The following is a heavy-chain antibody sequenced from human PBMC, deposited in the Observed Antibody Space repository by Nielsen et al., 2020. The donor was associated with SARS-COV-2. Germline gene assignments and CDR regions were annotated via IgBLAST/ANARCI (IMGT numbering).Heavy chain of an antibody. J-gene: IGHJ4*02. D-gene: IGHD4-17*01. Sequence: SVKVSCKASGGTFSSYAISWVRQAPGQGLEWMGGIIPIFGTANYAQKFQGRVTITADKSTSTAYMELGSLRSEDTAVYYCARAHYGDYLRYFDYWGQGTLVTVSS. CDR3: ARAHYGDYLRYFDY. V-gene: IGHV1-69*06. CDR2: IIPIFGTA. CDR1: GGTFSSYA.